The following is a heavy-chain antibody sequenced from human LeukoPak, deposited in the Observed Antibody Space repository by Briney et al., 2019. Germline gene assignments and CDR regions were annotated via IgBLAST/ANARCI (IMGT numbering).Heavy chain of an antibody. Sequence: SETLSLTCTVSGGSVRSYYWSWIRQPPGKGLEWIGYIYYSGSTNYNPSLKSRVTISVDTSKNQFSLKLSSVTAADTAVYYCARGGPSGDFDYWGQGTLVTVSS. CDR1: GGSVRSYY. CDR3: ARGGPSGDFDY. J-gene: IGHJ4*02. D-gene: IGHD1-26*01. V-gene: IGHV4-59*02. CDR2: IYYSGST.